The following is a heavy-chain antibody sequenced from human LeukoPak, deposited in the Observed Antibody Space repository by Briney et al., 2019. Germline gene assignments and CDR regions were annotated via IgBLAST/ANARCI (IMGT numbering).Heavy chain of an antibody. D-gene: IGHD6-13*01. CDR3: ARVRSSSWYDY. Sequence: PGGSLRLSCATSGFTFSTSWMHWVRQAPGKGLVWVSLISSDGSATTYADSVKGRFTISRDNVKNTLYLRMNSLRVEDTALYYCARVRSSSWYDYWGQGALVTVSS. CDR2: ISSDGSAT. J-gene: IGHJ4*02. V-gene: IGHV3-74*01. CDR1: GFTFSTSW.